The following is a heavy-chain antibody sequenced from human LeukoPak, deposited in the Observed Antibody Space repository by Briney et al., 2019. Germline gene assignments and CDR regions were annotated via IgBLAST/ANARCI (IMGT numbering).Heavy chain of an antibody. J-gene: IGHJ4*02. CDR2: INHSGST. Sequence: PSETLSLTCAVYGGSFSGYYWSWIRQPPGKGLEWIGEINHSGSTNYNPSLKSRVTISVDTSKNQFSLKLSSVTAADTAVYYCARASNPTYYDFWSGYYGYRGQGTLVTVSS. V-gene: IGHV4-34*01. D-gene: IGHD3-3*01. CDR3: ARASNPTYYDFWSGYYGY. CDR1: GGSFSGYY.